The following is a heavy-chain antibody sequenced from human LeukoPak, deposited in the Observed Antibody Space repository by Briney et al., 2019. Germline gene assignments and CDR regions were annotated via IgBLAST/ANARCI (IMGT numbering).Heavy chain of an antibody. Sequence: SETLSLTCTVSGGSISSGSYYWSWIRQPPGKGLEWIGYIYYSGSTNYNPSLKSRVTISVDTSKNQFSLRLRSVTAADTAVYYCARGGYFDSSGYYYFLDYWGQGTLVTVSS. J-gene: IGHJ4*02. D-gene: IGHD3-22*01. CDR3: ARGGYFDSSGYYYFLDY. CDR2: IYYSGST. V-gene: IGHV4-61*01. CDR1: GGSISSGSYY.